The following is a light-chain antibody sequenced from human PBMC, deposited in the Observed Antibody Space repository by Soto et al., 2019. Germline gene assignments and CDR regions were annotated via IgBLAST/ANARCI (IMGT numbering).Light chain of an antibody. V-gene: IGKV3-15*01. CDR3: QQYNNWLPYT. CDR2: GAS. J-gene: IGKJ2*01. Sequence: EIVMTQSPATLSVSPGERATLSCRASQSVSSNLAWYQQKPGQAPRLLIYGASTRATGIPARFSGSGSGTEFTITISSLQSEDFEVYYCQQYNNWLPYTFGQGTKLEIK. CDR1: QSVSSN.